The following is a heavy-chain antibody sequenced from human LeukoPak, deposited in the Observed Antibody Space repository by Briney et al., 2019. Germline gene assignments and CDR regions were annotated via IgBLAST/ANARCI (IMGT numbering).Heavy chain of an antibody. CDR1: GGSISSSNW. Sequence: PSETLSLTCAVSGGSISSSNWWSWVRQPPGKGLEWIGEIYHSGSTNYNPSLKSRVTISVDKSKNQFSLKVSSVTAADTAVYYCARAQGGSYHFDYWGQGTLVTVSS. CDR2: IYHSGST. CDR3: ARAQGGSYHFDY. D-gene: IGHD1-26*01. J-gene: IGHJ4*02. V-gene: IGHV4-4*02.